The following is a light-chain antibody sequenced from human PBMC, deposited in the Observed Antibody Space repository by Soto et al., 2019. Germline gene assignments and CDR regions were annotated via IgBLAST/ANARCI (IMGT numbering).Light chain of an antibody. J-gene: IGLJ1*01. CDR1: SSDVGGYNY. V-gene: IGLV2-14*03. CDR2: EVS. Sequence: QSVLTQPASVSGSPGQSITTSCTGTSSDVGGYNYVSWYQQHPGKGPKLMIYEVSNRPSGVSNRFSGSKSGNTATLTISGLQAEGEADYYCSSYTSTTTRVFGTGTKVTVL. CDR3: SSYTSTTTRV.